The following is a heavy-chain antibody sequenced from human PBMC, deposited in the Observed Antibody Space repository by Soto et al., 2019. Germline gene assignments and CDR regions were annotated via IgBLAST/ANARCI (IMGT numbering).Heavy chain of an antibody. J-gene: IGHJ6*02. D-gene: IGHD2-15*01. Sequence: QVQLVQSGAEVKKPGSSVKVSCKASGGTFSSYAISWVRQAPGQGLEWMGGIIPIFGTANYAQKFQGRVTITADESTRPAYMELSSLRSEDTAVYYCARPVVAATLYYYYYGMDVWGQGTTVTVSS. CDR1: GGTFSSYA. V-gene: IGHV1-69*01. CDR3: ARPVVAATLYYYYYGMDV. CDR2: IIPIFGTA.